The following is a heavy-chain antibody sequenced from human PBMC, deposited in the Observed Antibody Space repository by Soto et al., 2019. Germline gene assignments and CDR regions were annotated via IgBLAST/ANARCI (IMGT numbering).Heavy chain of an antibody. CDR2: IYPGDSDT. J-gene: IGHJ6*02. V-gene: IGHV5-51*01. Sequence: GESLKISCKGSGYSFTSYWIGWVRQMPGKGLEWMGIIYPGDSDTRYSPSFQGQVTISADKSISAAYLQWSSLKASDTAMYYCARHSSSSWRLYYYYGMDVWGQGTTVTVSS. CDR1: GYSFTSYW. D-gene: IGHD6-13*01. CDR3: ARHSSSSWRLYYYYGMDV.